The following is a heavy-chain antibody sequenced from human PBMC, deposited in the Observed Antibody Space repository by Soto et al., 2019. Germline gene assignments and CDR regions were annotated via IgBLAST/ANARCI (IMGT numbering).Heavy chain of an antibody. CDR1: GFAFGNYG. Sequence: QVQLVESGGGVVQPGRSLTLSCAASGFAFGNYGIDWVRQAPGKGLEWVADIWSDGSSRYYGDSVKGRFTISRDNSKNTVYLQMNRLRAEDTAVYYCARDCWEEPAVKEAVCQFDYWGQGTLVTVSS. D-gene: IGHD2-2*01. V-gene: IGHV3-33*01. CDR3: ARDCWEEPAVKEAVCQFDY. CDR2: IWSDGSSR. J-gene: IGHJ4*02.